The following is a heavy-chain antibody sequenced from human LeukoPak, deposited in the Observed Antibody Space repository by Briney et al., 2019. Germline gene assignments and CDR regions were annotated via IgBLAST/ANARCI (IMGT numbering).Heavy chain of an antibody. J-gene: IGHJ5*02. CDR2: IRQDGGGR. CDR1: GFAFSSYV. V-gene: IGHV3-30*03. D-gene: IGHD3-22*01. CDR3: ATEDYTSGHAGALGFDP. Sequence: GGSLRLSCAASGFAFSSYVMHWARQAPGEGLEWVAVIRQDGGGRFYGNSVKGRFTISRDNSRNALYLEMDSLRVEDTARYFCATEDYTSGHAGALGFDPWGQGTLVTVSA.